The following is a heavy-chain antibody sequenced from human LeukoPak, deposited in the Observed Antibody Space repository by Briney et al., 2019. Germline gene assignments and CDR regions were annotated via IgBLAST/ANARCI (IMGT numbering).Heavy chain of an antibody. D-gene: IGHD3-22*01. CDR3: AKSLDYDGGVLWALPQY. V-gene: IGHV3-23*01. CDR1: GFTFTSYA. J-gene: IGHJ4*02. CDR2: IRGSGTVT. Sequence: PGGSLRLSGAASGFTFTSYAMSWVRQPPGKGLEWVSVIRGSGTVTYFADSVKGRFTVSRDNSKNTLYLQMSSLRAEDTAIYYCAKSLDYDGGVLWALPQYWGQGTLVTVSS.